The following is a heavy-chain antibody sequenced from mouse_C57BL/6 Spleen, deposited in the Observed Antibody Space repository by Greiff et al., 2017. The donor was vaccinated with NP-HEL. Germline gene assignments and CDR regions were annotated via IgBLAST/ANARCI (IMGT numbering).Heavy chain of an antibody. CDR3: TRSDYGNYDDY. Sequence: VQLVESGAELVRPGASVTLSCKASGYTFTDYEMHWVKQTPVHGLEWIGAIDPETGGTAYNQKFKGKAILTADKSSSTAYMELRSLTSEDSAVYYCTRSDYGNYDDYWGQGTTLTVSS. CDR1: GYTFTDYE. J-gene: IGHJ2*01. V-gene: IGHV1-15*01. CDR2: IDPETGGT. D-gene: IGHD2-1*01.